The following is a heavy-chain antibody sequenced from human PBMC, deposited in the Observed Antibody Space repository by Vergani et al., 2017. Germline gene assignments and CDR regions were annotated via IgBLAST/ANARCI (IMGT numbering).Heavy chain of an antibody. CDR2: IIPIFGTA. CDR3: ARGQDIVVVPAAFNWFDP. Sequence: QVQLVQSGAEVKKPGSSVKVSCKASGGTFSSYAISWVRQAPGQGLDWMGGIIPIFGTANYAQKFQGRVTITADESTSTAYMELSSLRSEDTAVYYCARGQDIVVVPAAFNWFDPWGQGTLVTVSS. D-gene: IGHD2-2*01. J-gene: IGHJ5*02. V-gene: IGHV1-69*01. CDR1: GGTFSSYA.